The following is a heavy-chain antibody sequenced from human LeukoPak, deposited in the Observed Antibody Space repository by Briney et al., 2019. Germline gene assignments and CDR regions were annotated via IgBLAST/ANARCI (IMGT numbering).Heavy chain of an antibody. CDR2: IIPILGIA. CDR1: GGTFSSYA. CDR3: ARGYCSGGSCLSRSYGMDV. V-gene: IGHV1-69*04. D-gene: IGHD2-15*01. Sequence: SVKVSCKASGGTFSSYAISWVRQAPGQGLEWMGRIIPILGIANYAQKFQGRVTITADKSTSTAYMELSSLRSEDTAVYYCARGYCSGGSCLSRSYGMDVWGQGTTVTVSS. J-gene: IGHJ6*02.